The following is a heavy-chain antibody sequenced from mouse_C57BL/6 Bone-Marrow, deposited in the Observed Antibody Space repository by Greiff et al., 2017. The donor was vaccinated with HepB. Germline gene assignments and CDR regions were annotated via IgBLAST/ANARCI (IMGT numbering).Heavy chain of an antibody. CDR3: ERRAYYGSSYYAMDY. CDR2: IYPRDGST. Sequence: VKLQQSDAELVKPGASVKISCKVSGYTFTDHTIHWMKQRPEQGLEWIGYIYPRDGSTKYNEKFKGKATLTADKSSSTAYLQLNSLTSEDSAVYFCERRAYYGSSYYAMDYWGQGPSVPVSS. V-gene: IGHV1-78*01. J-gene: IGHJ4*01. D-gene: IGHD1-1*01. CDR1: GYTFTDHT.